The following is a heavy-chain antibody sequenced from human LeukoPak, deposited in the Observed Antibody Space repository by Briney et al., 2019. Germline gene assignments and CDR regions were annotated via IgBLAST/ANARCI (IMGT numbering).Heavy chain of an antibody. CDR3: AKDSFSTE. CDR1: GFTFSSDS. CDR2: ISGSGVST. V-gene: IGHV3-23*01. Sequence: GGSLRLSCAASGFTFSSDSMTWVRQPPGKGLEWVSTISGSGVSTFYADPVKGRFTISRDNSKNTLYLRMNSLSAEDTAVYHCAKDSFSTEWGQGTLVTVSS. D-gene: IGHD2-2*01. J-gene: IGHJ4*02.